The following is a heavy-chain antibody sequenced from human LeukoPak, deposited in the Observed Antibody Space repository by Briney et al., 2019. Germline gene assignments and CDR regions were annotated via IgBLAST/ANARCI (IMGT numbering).Heavy chain of an antibody. CDR3: AKVLPLTFYYMDV. D-gene: IGHD4/OR15-4a*01. CDR1: GVTFGTYG. V-gene: IGHV3-30*02. CDR2: IRFDGSDK. Sequence: PGGSLRLSCVASGVTFGTYGLHWVRQAPGKGLEWVAFIRFDGSDKYYADSVKGRFTISRDNSKNTLYLQMNSLRIEDTAMYYCAKVLPLTFYYMDVWGNGTTVTVSS. J-gene: IGHJ6*03.